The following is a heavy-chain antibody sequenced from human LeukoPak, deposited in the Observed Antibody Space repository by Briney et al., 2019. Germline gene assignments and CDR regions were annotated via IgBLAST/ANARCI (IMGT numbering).Heavy chain of an antibody. CDR1: GGSINYYF. Sequence: SETLSLTCTVSGGSINYYFWSWIRQPPGKGLEWIGYIYYSGGTDYNPSLKSRVTISVDTSKNQLSLQLRSVTAADTAVYYCARHEKNGGYYDNWGQGTLVTVSS. CDR2: IYYSGGT. J-gene: IGHJ4*02. CDR3: ARHEKNGGYYDN. V-gene: IGHV4-59*08. D-gene: IGHD3-22*01.